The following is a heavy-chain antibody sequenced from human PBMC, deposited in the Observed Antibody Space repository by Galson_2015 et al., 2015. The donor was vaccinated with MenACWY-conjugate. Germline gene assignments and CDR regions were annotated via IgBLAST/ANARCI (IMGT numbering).Heavy chain of an antibody. CDR2: ISPSGSNT. V-gene: IGHV3-64D*09. J-gene: IGHJ1*01. Sequence: SLRLSCAASGFVFSSYPMHWVRQAPGEGLECISTISPSGSNTFYADSAKGRFSISRDNSKTTVYLHMSSLRPEDTAVYYCVKAWYSRDWYSLYNLLFQHWGQGTQVIVSS. CDR1: GFVFSSYP. CDR3: VKAWYSRDWYSLYNLLFQH. D-gene: IGHD6-19*01.